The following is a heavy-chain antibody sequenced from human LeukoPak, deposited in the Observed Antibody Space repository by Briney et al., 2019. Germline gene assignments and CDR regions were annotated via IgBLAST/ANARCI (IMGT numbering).Heavy chain of an antibody. CDR3: ARDYGDYFDY. CDR1: GGSISSSNW. D-gene: IGHD4-17*01. J-gene: IGHJ4*02. Sequence: SGTLSLTCAVSGGSISSSNWWSWIRQPPGKGLEWIGYIYYSGSTNYNPSLKSRVIISVDTSKNQFSLKLSSVAAADTAVYYCARDYGDYFDYWGQGTLITVSS. V-gene: IGHV4-61*01. CDR2: IYYSGST.